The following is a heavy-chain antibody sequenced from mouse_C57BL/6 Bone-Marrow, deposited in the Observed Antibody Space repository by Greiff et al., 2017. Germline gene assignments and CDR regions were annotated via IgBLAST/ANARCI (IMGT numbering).Heavy chain of an antibody. CDR1: GYTFTSYT. J-gene: IGHJ3*01. CDR2: INPSSGYT. V-gene: IGHV1-4*01. Sequence: QVQLQQSGAELARPGASVKMSCKASGYTFTSYTMHWVKQRPGQGLEWIGYINPSSGYTKYNQKFKDKATLTADKSSSTAYMHLSSLTSEDSAVYYCARHPRRGFAYWGQGTLVTVSA. CDR3: ARHPRRGFAY.